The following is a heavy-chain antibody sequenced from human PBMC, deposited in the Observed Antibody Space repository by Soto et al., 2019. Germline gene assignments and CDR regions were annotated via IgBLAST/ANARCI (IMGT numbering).Heavy chain of an antibody. CDR1: GFTVSSNY. CDR3: ATRWTCEQLVRDYYGMDV. Sequence: GGSLRLSCAASGFTVSSNYMSWVRQAPGKGLEWVSVIYSGGSTYYADSVKGRFTISRHNSKNTLYLQMNSLRAEDTAVYYCATRWTCEQLVRDYYGMDVWGQGTTVTVSS. V-gene: IGHV3-53*04. CDR2: IYSGGST. D-gene: IGHD6-6*01. J-gene: IGHJ6*02.